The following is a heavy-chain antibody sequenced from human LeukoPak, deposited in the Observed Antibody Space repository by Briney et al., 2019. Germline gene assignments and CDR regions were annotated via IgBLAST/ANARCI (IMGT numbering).Heavy chain of an antibody. D-gene: IGHD6-19*01. CDR3: AKGATHNPRNSGFVFDY. J-gene: IGHJ4*02. Sequence: GGSLRLSCAASGFTFSSYAMSWVRQAPGKGLEWVSAISGSGGSTYYADSVKGRFTISRDNSKNTLYLQMNSLRAEDTAVYYGAKGATHNPRNSGFVFDYWGQGTLVTVSS. CDR1: GFTFSSYA. V-gene: IGHV3-23*01. CDR2: ISGSGGST.